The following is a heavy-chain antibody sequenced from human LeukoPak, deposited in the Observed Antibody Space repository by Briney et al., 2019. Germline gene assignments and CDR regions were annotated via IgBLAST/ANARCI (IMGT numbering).Heavy chain of an antibody. CDR2: IKQDGSEK. D-gene: IGHD5-18*01. V-gene: IGHV3-7*03. CDR3: ATVGGYSYGYNN. Sequence: GGSLRLSCAASGFTFSSYWMSWVRRAPGKGLEWVASIKQDGSEKHYVASLKGRFTISRDNAKKSLYLQMNSLRAEDTAMYYCATVGGYSYGYNNWGQGTLVTVSS. CDR1: GFTFSSYW. J-gene: IGHJ1*01.